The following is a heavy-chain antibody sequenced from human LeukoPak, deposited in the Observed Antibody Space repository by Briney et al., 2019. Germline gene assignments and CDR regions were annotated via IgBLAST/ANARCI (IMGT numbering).Heavy chain of an antibody. CDR2: ISGSGAIT. CDR3: ARPPIVGSGSYRGAFDI. D-gene: IGHD3-10*01. J-gene: IGHJ3*02. Sequence: PSETLSLTCTVSGGSISSSSYYWGWIRQPPGKGLEWVSAISGSGAITYYADSVKGRFTISRDNSKNTLYLQMNSLRAEDTAVYYCARPPIVGSGSYRGAFDIWGQGTMVTVSS. V-gene: IGHV3-23*01. CDR1: GGSISSSSYY.